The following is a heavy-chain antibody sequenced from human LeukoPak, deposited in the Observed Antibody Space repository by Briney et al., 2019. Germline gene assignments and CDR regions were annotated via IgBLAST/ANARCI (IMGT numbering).Heavy chain of an antibody. D-gene: IGHD3-9*01. Sequence: SETLSLTCAVYGGSFSGYYWSWIRQPPGKGLEWIGEINHSGSTNYNPSLKSRVTISVDTSKNQFSLKLSSVAAADTAVYCCARRFVLRYFDWASRGRAFDIWGQGTMVTVSS. V-gene: IGHV4-34*01. J-gene: IGHJ3*02. CDR2: INHSGST. CDR3: ARRFVLRYFDWASRGRAFDI. CDR1: GGSFSGYY.